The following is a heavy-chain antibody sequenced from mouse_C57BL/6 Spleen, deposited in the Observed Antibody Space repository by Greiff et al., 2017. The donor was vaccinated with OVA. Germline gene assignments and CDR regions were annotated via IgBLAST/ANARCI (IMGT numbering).Heavy chain of an antibody. Sequence: EVKLMESGGGLVQPGGSLSLSCAASGFTFTDYYMSWVRQPPGKALEWLGFIRNKANGYTTEYSASVKGRFTISRDNSKSILYLQMNALRAEDSATYYCARYGSSYYFDYWGQGTTLTVSS. D-gene: IGHD1-1*01. CDR3: ARYGSSYYFDY. CDR1: GFTFTDYY. J-gene: IGHJ2*01. V-gene: IGHV7-3*01. CDR2: IRNKANGYTT.